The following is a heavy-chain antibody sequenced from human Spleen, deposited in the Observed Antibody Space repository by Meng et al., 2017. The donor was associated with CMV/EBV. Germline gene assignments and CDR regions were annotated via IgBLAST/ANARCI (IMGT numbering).Heavy chain of an antibody. Sequence: SGGTFSSYAIRWMRQGPGQGLEWMGGIIPILGIANYAQKFQGRVTITADKSTSTAYMELSSLRSEDTAVYYCARDRRGSYYYGMDVWGQGTTVTVSS. CDR2: IIPILGIA. D-gene: IGHD2-15*01. J-gene: IGHJ6*02. CDR1: GGTFSSYA. V-gene: IGHV1-69*10. CDR3: ARDRRGSYYYGMDV.